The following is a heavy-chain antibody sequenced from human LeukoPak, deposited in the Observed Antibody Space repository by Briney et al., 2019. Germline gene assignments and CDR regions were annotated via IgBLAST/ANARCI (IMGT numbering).Heavy chain of an antibody. Sequence: SETLSLTCTVSGDSISSSSYYWGWIRQPPGKELEWIGRIYYSGSTYYNPSLNSRVTISVDTSKNQFSLKLSSVTAADTAVYYCASITTDRYFDYWGQGTLVTVSS. J-gene: IGHJ4*02. CDR1: GDSISSSSYY. CDR3: ASITTDRYFDY. CDR2: IYYSGST. V-gene: IGHV4-39*07. D-gene: IGHD3-22*01.